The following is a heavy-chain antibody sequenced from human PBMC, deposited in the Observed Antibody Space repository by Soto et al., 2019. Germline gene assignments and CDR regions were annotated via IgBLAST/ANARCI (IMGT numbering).Heavy chain of an antibody. CDR2: ISQSGNT. Sequence: PSETQSLTCSIYSGSFSGYYWSCIRQPPGKGLEWIGEISQSGNTNYSPSLKSRVSISIDTSKRQFSLNLASVSAADTAVYYCARAPKVSGSSQTRPDFWGQGTLVTVSS. J-gene: IGHJ4*02. D-gene: IGHD6-6*01. CDR1: SGSFSGYY. CDR3: ARAPKVSGSSQTRPDF. V-gene: IGHV4-34*01.